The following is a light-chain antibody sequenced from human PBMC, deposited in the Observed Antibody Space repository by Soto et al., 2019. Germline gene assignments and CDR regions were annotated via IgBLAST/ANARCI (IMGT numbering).Light chain of an antibody. CDR2: EGS. Sequence: SALTQPASVSGSPGHSITISCTGTSSDVGNYNLVSWYQQHPGKAPKLMIYEGSKRPSGVSNRFSGSKSGNTASLTISILQAEDEADYYCCSYAGSSTYVFGTGTKVTV. CDR3: CSYAGSSTYV. V-gene: IGLV2-23*01. J-gene: IGLJ1*01. CDR1: SSDVGNYNL.